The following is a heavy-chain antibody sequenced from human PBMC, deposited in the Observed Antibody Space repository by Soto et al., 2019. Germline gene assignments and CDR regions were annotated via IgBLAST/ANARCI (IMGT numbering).Heavy chain of an antibody. D-gene: IGHD1-20*01. CDR3: ATSQKGYNWNYFDR. V-gene: IGHV4-39*01. CDR1: GASISGSYYY. J-gene: IGHJ4*02. CDR2: VFYTGFT. Sequence: SETLSLTCAVSGASISGSYYYWAWLRQSPGKGPEWIGSVFYTGFTSYSPSLESRVSVSVDTSKSQFSLKLSAVTAADTAVYYCATSQKGYNWNYFDRWGQGALVTVSS.